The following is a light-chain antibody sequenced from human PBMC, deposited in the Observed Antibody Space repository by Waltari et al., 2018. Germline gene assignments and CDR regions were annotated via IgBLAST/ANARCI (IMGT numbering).Light chain of an antibody. Sequence: EIELTQSPGTLFLSPGERAALSCRASQSVSSYLAWYQQRPGQVPRLLIYGESSRATGIPDRFSGSGSGTDFSLTISRLEPEDCAVYYCQQYGRSPWTFGQGTNVEIK. J-gene: IGKJ1*01. V-gene: IGKV3-20*01. CDR3: QQYGRSPWT. CDR2: GES. CDR1: QSVSSY.